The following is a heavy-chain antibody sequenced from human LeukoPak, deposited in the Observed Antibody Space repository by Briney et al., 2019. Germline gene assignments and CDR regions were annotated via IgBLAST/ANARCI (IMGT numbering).Heavy chain of an antibody. J-gene: IGHJ5*02. CDR3: ARAATTVVTRWFDP. CDR2: IYYRGST. Sequence: SQTLSLTCTVSGGSISSGGYYWSWIRQHPGKGLEWIGYIYYRGSTYYNPSLKSRVTISVDTSKNQFSLKLSSVTAADTAVYYCARAATTVVTRWFDPWGQGTLVTVSS. V-gene: IGHV4-31*03. D-gene: IGHD4-23*01. CDR1: GGSISSGGYY.